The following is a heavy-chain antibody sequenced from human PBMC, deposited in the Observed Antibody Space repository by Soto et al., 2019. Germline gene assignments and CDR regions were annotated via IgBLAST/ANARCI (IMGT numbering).Heavy chain of an antibody. J-gene: IGHJ5*02. CDR3: AKGPGGAARPGWFDP. D-gene: IGHD6-13*01. V-gene: IGHV3-30*18. CDR1: GFTFSSYG. Sequence: GGSLRLSCAASGFTFSSYGMHWVRQAPGKGLEWVAVISYDGSNKYYADSVKGRFTISRDNSKNTLYLQMNSLRAEDMAVYYCAKGPGGAARPGWFDPWGQGTLVTVAS. CDR2: ISYDGSNK.